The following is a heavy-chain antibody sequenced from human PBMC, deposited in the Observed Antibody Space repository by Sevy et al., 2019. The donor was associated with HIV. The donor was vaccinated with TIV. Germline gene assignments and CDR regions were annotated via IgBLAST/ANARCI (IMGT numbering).Heavy chain of an antibody. CDR1: GDSVSGGSYY. D-gene: IGHD1-26*01. V-gene: IGHV4-61*01. CDR2: IYYSGST. Sequence: SETLSLTWTVSGDSVSGGSYYWSWIRQPLGKGLEWIGYIYYSGSTNYNPSLKSRVTISVDTSKNQFSLKLSSVTAADTAIYYCARESVVGTTPLWESGVSWGQGTLVTVSS. J-gene: IGHJ4*02. CDR3: ARESVVGTTPLWESGVS.